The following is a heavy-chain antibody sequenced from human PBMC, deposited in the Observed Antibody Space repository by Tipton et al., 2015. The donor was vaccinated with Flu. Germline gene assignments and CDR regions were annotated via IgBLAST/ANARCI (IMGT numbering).Heavy chain of an antibody. V-gene: IGHV4-39*07. CDR2: LYYSGST. Sequence: LRLSCTVSGDSISSSSYYWGWIRQPPGKGLEWIGCLYYSGSTYYNPSLKSRVTISVDTSKNQFSLKLSSVTAADTAVYYCARDRSDPSGYNSGLPLYYYYYYGMDVWGQGTTVTVSS. D-gene: IGHD5-18*01. CDR3: ARDRSDPSGYNSGLPLYYYYYYGMDV. CDR1: GDSISSSSYY. J-gene: IGHJ6*02.